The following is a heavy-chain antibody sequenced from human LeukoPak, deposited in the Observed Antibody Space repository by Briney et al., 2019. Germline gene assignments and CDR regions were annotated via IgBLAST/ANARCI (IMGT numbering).Heavy chain of an antibody. CDR3: ARRRGDYETLYGMDV. Sequence: SETLSLTCTVSGGSIRSYYWSWIRQPPGKGLEWVGYIYYSGSTNYNPSLKSRVTISVDTSKNQFSLKLSSVTAADTAVYYCARRRGDYETLYGMDVWGQGTTVTVSS. CDR2: IYYSGST. D-gene: IGHD4-17*01. CDR1: GGSIRSYY. J-gene: IGHJ6*02. V-gene: IGHV4-59*01.